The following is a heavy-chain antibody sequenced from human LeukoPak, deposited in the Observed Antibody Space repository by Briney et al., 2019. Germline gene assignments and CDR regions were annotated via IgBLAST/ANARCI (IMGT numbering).Heavy chain of an antibody. J-gene: IGHJ4*02. CDR2: INADTGNT. Sequence: ASVKVSCKASGYTFTTYTMHWVRQAPGQRLEWMGWINADTGNTKCSQEFQGRLTITRDTSASTAYMDLSSLKSEDMAVYYCARSGGSRGTVTPPGDFWGQGTLVTVSS. V-gene: IGHV1-3*03. D-gene: IGHD4-17*01. CDR3: ARSGGSRGTVTPPGDF. CDR1: GYTFTTYT.